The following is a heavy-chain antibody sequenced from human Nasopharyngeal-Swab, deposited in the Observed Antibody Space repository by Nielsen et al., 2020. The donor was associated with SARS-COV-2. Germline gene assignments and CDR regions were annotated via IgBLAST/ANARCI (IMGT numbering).Heavy chain of an antibody. Sequence: GESLKIFCAASGFTFSSYAMHWVRQAPGKGLEWVAVISYDGSNKYYADSVKGRFTISRDNSKNTLYLQMNSLRAEDTAVYYCARALWGSYYYGMDVWGQGTTVTVSS. V-gene: IGHV3-30*04. D-gene: IGHD7-27*01. CDR2: ISYDGSNK. CDR3: ARALWGSYYYGMDV. J-gene: IGHJ6*02. CDR1: GFTFSSYA.